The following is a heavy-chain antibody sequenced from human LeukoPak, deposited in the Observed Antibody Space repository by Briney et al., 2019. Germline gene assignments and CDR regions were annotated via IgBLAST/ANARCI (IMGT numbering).Heavy chain of an antibody. Sequence: GGSLRLSCAASGFTFSDYNMNWVRQAPGKGLEWVSSISSSATYIYYADSVKGRFTISRDNAKTSLSLQMNSLRAEDRAVYYCARILVVPAANYYYSYGMDVWGQGTTVTVSS. CDR1: GFTFSDYN. CDR3: ARILVVPAANYYYSYGMDV. CDR2: ISSSATYI. V-gene: IGHV3-21*06. D-gene: IGHD2-2*01. J-gene: IGHJ6*02.